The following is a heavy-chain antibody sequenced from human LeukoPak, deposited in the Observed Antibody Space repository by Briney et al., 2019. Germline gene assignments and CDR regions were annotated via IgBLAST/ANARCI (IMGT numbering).Heavy chain of an antibody. CDR2: ISGSGGST. V-gene: IGHV3-23*01. Sequence: GGSLRLSCEASEFPFTIYAMTWVGQAPGKGLRWVSTISGSGGSTYFTDSVKGRFTISRDNPKNTLYLQMNSLTAEDTAVYYCAKDFSGQWLVFDYWGQGTLVTVSS. CDR1: EFPFTIYA. CDR3: AKDFSGQWLVFDY. D-gene: IGHD6-19*01. J-gene: IGHJ4*02.